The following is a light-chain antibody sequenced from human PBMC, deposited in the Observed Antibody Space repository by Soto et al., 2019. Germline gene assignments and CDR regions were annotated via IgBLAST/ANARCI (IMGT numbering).Light chain of an antibody. Sequence: DILMTQSPSTLSASVGDTVTVTCRASQSVSGWLAWYQQKPGEAPKLLIYDASDLPRGVPSRFSGSGSGTKFTLTIASLQPDDFATYYCQQYETFSGTFGPGTKVEI. CDR2: DAS. CDR3: QQYETFSGT. V-gene: IGKV1-5*01. CDR1: QSVSGW. J-gene: IGKJ1*01.